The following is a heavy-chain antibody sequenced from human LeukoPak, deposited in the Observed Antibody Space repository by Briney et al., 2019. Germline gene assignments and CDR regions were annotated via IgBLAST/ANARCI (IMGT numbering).Heavy chain of an antibody. Sequence: ASVKVSCKASGYTFTSYGLTWVRQAPGQGLEWMGWISAYNGNTNYAQKLQGRVTMTTDTSTSTAYMELRSLRSDDTAVYYCARASSDLAYCGGDCSFDYWGQGTLVTVS. CDR3: ARASSDLAYCGGDCSFDY. J-gene: IGHJ4*02. CDR1: GYTFTSYG. CDR2: ISAYNGNT. D-gene: IGHD2-21*02. V-gene: IGHV1-18*01.